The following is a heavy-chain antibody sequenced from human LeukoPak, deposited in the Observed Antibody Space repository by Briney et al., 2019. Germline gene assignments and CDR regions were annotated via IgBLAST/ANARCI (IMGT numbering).Heavy chain of an antibody. Sequence: GGSLRLSCAASGFTFSDYYMSWIRQAPGKGLEWVSYISSSGSTIYYADSVKGRFTISRDNAKNSLYLQMNSLRAEDTAVYYCAREVVTAGPTRWYFDLWGRGTLVTVSS. D-gene: IGHD2-21*02. CDR3: AREVVTAGPTRWYFDL. V-gene: IGHV3-11*01. CDR1: GFTFSDYY. J-gene: IGHJ2*01. CDR2: ISSSGSTI.